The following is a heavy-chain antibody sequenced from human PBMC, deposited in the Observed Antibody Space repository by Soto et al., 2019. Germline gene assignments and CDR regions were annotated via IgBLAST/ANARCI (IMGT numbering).Heavy chain of an antibody. D-gene: IGHD3-16*01. V-gene: IGHV1-69*12. CDR3: AGGDGGADAFDL. CDR2: IIPMFRTT. J-gene: IGHJ3*01. CDR1: GDTFDTYT. Sequence: QVQLVQSGTEVRKPGSSVNVSCQASGDTFDTYTFSWVRQAPGQGLQWMGEIIPMFRTTNYAPRFQDRLTLTADDSTRIVYMELNSLTFEDTAVYYCAGGDGGADAFDLWGQGTMIAVSS.